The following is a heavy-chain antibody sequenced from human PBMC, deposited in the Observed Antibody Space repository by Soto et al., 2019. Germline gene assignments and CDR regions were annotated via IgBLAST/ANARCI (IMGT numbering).Heavy chain of an antibody. CDR1: GGSISSGGYY. CDR2: IYYSGST. CDR3: AIGWGGLWPQVAWFDP. V-gene: IGHV4-31*03. J-gene: IGHJ5*02. Sequence: SETLSLTCTVSGGSISSGGYYWSWIRQHPGKGLDCIGYIYYSGSTYYNPSLKSRVTISVDTSKNQFSVTLSSVNASDTAVYYCAIGWGGLWPQVAWFDPWGQGTLVTVSS. D-gene: IGHD3-10*01.